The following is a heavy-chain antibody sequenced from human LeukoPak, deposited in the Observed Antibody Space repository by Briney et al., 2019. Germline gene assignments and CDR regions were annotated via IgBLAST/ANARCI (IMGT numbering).Heavy chain of an antibody. V-gene: IGHV4-34*01. CDR2: INHSGST. Sequence: SETLSLTCAVYGGSFSGYYWSWIRQPPGKGLGWIGEINHSGSTNYNPSLKSRVTISVDTSKNQFSLKLSSVTAADTAVYYCARDYYDSSGYYRYWGQGTLVTVSS. CDR3: ARDYYDSSGYYRY. J-gene: IGHJ4*02. CDR1: GGSFSGYY. D-gene: IGHD3-22*01.